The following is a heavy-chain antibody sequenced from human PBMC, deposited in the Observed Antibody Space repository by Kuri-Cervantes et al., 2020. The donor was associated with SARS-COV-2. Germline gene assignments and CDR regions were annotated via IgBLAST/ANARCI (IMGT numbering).Heavy chain of an antibody. CDR3: ARERFDV. V-gene: IGHV3-48*01. J-gene: IGHJ6*02. CDR2: IGNSGSAI. CDR1: GFAFSDYT. Sequence: GESLKISCAASGFAFSDYTMNLVRQAPGKGLEWVSYIGNSGSAINYADSVKGRFTISRENVKNSVYLQMRILRAEDTAVYYCARERFDVWGQGTTVTVSS.